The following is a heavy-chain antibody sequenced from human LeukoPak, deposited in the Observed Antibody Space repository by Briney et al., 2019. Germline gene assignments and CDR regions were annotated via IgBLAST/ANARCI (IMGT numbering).Heavy chain of an antibody. D-gene: IGHD2-21*02. V-gene: IGHV3-30-3*01. CDR2: ISHEGGTK. Sequence: PGGSLRLSCAASGFIFSNFAMHWIRQSPGKGLEWVAVISHEGGTKNYADSVRGRFTVSRDNSKNTLFLQLSSLRPEDTSVYYCAKDWDPPTAIGSAAFDIWGRGTLVTVSS. J-gene: IGHJ3*02. CDR1: GFIFSNFA. CDR3: AKDWDPPTAIGSAAFDI.